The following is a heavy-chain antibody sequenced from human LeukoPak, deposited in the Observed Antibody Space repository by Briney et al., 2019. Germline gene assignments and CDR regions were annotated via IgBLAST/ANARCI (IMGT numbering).Heavy chain of an antibody. Sequence: ASVKVSCKASGYTFTSYDMHWVRQAPGHGLEWMGIINISGGSRSYAQKFQGRLTTTRDTSTSTVYMELSSLRSEDTAVYYCARGARRWLQFKTSAGFDLWGQGTLVTVSS. D-gene: IGHD5-24*01. CDR3: ARGARRWLQFKTSAGFDL. CDR1: GYTFTSYD. V-gene: IGHV1-46*01. J-gene: IGHJ4*02. CDR2: INISGGSR.